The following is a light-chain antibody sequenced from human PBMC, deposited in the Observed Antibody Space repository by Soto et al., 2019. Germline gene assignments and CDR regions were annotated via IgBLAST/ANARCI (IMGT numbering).Light chain of an antibody. J-gene: IGLJ2*01. CDR1: CSNIGNNA. Sequence: QSVLTQPPSVSEAPRQRVTISCSGSCSNIGNNAVNWYQQLPGKAPKLLIYYDDLLSSGVSDRFSGSKSGTSASLAISGLQSEDEADYYCAVWDDKLNGVVFGGGTKLTVL. CDR3: AVWDDKLNGVV. CDR2: YDD. V-gene: IGLV1-36*01.